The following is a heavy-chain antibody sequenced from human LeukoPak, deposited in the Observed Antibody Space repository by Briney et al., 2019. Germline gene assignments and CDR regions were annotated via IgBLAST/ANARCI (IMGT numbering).Heavy chain of an antibody. CDR1: GFTFSSYA. CDR2: ISDDGSNK. Sequence: GGSLRLSCAASGFTFSSYAMHWVRQAPGKGLEWVAVISDDGSNKYYADSVKGRFTISRDNSKNTLYLQMNSLRAEDTAVYYCARAHYSNYSNYYYYGMDVWGQGTTVTVSS. D-gene: IGHD4-11*01. V-gene: IGHV3-30-3*01. J-gene: IGHJ6*02. CDR3: ARAHYSNYSNYYYYGMDV.